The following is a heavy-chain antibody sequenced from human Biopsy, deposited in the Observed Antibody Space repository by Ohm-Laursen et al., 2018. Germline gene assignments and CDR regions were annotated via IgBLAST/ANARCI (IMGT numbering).Heavy chain of an antibody. CDR2: ISNSGTT. Sequence: SETLSLTCTVSGGSIGGSGDYWSWIRQPPGKGLQWIGSISNSGTTKSSPSLKSRVNISLHTSKNQLSLKLTSVTAADTAVYYCARLSTLFGVADFTDDWGQGTLVTVSS. CDR1: GGSIGGSGDY. V-gene: IGHV4-61*05. CDR3: ARLSTLFGVADFTDD. J-gene: IGHJ4*02. D-gene: IGHD3-3*01.